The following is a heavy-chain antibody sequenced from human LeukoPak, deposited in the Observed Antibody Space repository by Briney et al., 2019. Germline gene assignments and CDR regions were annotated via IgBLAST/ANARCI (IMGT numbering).Heavy chain of an antibody. J-gene: IGHJ4*01. CDR1: GFSVSSYG. V-gene: IGHV3-23*01. CDR2: ITVSGDTT. Sequence: GGSLRLSCTVSGFSVSSYGMSWVRQAPGKGLEWVSAITVSGDTTYYADSVKGRFIISRDNSKNTLYLQMNSLRAEDTAVYYCSQGFSSGWFPYWGQGTLVNGSS. D-gene: IGHD6-19*01. CDR3: SQGFSSGWFPY.